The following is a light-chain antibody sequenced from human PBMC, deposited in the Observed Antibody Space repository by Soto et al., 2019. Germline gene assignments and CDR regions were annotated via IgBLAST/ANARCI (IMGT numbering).Light chain of an antibody. Sequence: EIVLTQSPAALSLSPGERATLSCRASQSVGSSLAWYQQKPGQAPRLLIYDASNRATGIPARFSGSGSGTDFTLTISSLEPEDFALYYCQQRDTWSYTFGQGTKLEIK. V-gene: IGKV3-11*01. CDR2: DAS. CDR3: QQRDTWSYT. J-gene: IGKJ2*01. CDR1: QSVGSS.